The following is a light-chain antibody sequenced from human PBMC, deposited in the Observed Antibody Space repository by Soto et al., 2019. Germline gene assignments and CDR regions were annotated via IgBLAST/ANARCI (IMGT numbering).Light chain of an antibody. CDR1: SSDVGGYNY. CDR3: ISYARSSTPYV. Sequence: QSALTQPASVSGSPGQSITISCTGTSSDVGGYNYVSWYQQYPDKAPKLMIFEVSNRPSGVSNRFSGSKSGNTASLTISGLQAEDEADYYCISYARSSTPYVFGTGTKVTVL. V-gene: IGLV2-14*01. J-gene: IGLJ1*01. CDR2: EVS.